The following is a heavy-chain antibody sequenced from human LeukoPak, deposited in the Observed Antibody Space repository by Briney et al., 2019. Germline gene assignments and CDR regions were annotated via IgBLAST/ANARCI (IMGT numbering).Heavy chain of an antibody. CDR1: GGTFSSYA. V-gene: IGHV1-69*05. Sequence: SVKVSCKASGGTFSSYAISWVRQAPGQGLEWMGGIIPIFGTANYAQKFQGRVTITTDESTSTAYMELSSLRSEDTAVYYCARVGVTTGVGAFEIWGQGTMVTVSS. J-gene: IGHJ3*02. CDR3: ARVGVTTGVGAFEI. CDR2: IIPIFGTA. D-gene: IGHD4-17*01.